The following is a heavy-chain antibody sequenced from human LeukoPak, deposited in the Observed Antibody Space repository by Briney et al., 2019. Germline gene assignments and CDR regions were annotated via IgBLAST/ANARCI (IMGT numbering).Heavy chain of an antibody. D-gene: IGHD2-2*01. V-gene: IGHV4-4*07. J-gene: IGHJ4*02. CDR2: IYTSGST. CDR3: AGQYCSSTSCYDLDY. CDR1: GGSISSYY. Sequence: SETLSLTCTVSGGSISSYYWSWIRQPAGKGLEWIGRIYTSGSTNYNPSLKSRVTMSVDTSKNQFSLKLSSVTAADTAVYYSAGQYCSSTSCYDLDYWGQGTLVTVSS.